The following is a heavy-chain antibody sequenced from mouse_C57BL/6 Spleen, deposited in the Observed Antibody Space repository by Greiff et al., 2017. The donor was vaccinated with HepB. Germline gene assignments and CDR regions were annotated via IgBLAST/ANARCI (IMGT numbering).Heavy chain of an antibody. CDR2: IDPSDSYT. D-gene: IGHD1-1*01. Sequence: VQLQQPGAELVRPGTSVKLSCKASGYTFTSYWMHWVKQRPGQGLEWIGVIDPSDSYTNYNQKFKGKATLTVDTSSSTAYMQLSSLTSEDSAVYYCARKTTVVATGGYFDYWGQGTTLTVSS. J-gene: IGHJ2*01. CDR3: ARKTTVVATGGYFDY. CDR1: GYTFTSYW. V-gene: IGHV1-59*01.